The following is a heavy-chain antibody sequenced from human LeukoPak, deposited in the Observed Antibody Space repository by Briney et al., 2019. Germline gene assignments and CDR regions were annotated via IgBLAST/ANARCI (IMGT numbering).Heavy chain of an antibody. J-gene: IGHJ6*04. CDR3: TTAMVRGVIIAGSYYYGMDV. CDR2: IKSKTDGGTT. V-gene: IGHV3-15*01. Sequence: PGGSLRLSCAASGFTLSNAWMSWVRQAPGKGLEWVGRIKSKTDGGTTDYAAPVKGRFTISRDDSKNPLYLQMNSLITEDTAVYYCTTAMVRGVIIAGSYYYGMDVWGKGTTVTVSS. CDR1: GFTLSNAW. D-gene: IGHD3-10*01.